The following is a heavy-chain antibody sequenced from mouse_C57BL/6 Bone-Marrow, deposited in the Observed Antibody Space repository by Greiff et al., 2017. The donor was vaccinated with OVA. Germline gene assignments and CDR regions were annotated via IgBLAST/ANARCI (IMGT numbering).Heavy chain of an antibody. CDR3: ARDNDYVLYWYFDV. D-gene: IGHD2-4*01. Sequence: DVKLVESGGGLVQSGRSLRLSCATSGFTFSDFYMEWVRQAPGKGLEWIAASRNKANDYTTEYSASVKGRFIVSRDTSQSILYLQMNALRAEDTAIYYCARDNDYVLYWYFDVWGTGTTVTVSS. J-gene: IGHJ1*03. CDR2: SRNKANDYTT. V-gene: IGHV7-1*01. CDR1: GFTFSDFY.